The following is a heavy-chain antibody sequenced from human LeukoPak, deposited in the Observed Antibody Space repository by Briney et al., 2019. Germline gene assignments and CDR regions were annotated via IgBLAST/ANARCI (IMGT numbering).Heavy chain of an antibody. Sequence: SETLSLTCTVSGGSISSYYWSWIRQPPGKGLEWIGYIYYSGSTNYNPSLKSRVTISVDTSKNQFSLKLSSVTAADTAVYYCARDVGYCTNGVCYNWFDPWGQGTLATVSS. CDR2: IYYSGST. J-gene: IGHJ5*02. V-gene: IGHV4-59*01. D-gene: IGHD2-8*01. CDR1: GGSISSYY. CDR3: ARDVGYCTNGVCYNWFDP.